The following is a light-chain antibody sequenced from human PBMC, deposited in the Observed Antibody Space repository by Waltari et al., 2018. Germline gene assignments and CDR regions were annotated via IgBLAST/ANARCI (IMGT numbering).Light chain of an antibody. CDR3: QQYAATPLT. Sequence: DIQMTQSPSSLSSSVGDLVTITCRASQAISHSLAWYQQKPGKAPKVLLYRASALESGVPSRFSGSGTGTDYTLTISSLQPEDFATYYCQQYAATPLTFGGGTKVEIK. CDR1: QAISHS. J-gene: IGKJ4*02. V-gene: IGKV1-NL1*01. CDR2: RAS.